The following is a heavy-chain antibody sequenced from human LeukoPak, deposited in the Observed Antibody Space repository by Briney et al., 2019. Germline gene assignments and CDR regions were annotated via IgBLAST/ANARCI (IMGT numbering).Heavy chain of an antibody. Sequence: ASVKVSCKASGYSFTTYDINWVRQATGQGLEWMGWVNPNSGNTRYAQKFQGRVTMTRNTSISTAYMELSSLRSEDTAVYYCARDRWSSSSSEGVFDIWGQGTMVTVSS. CDR1: GYSFTTYD. CDR3: ARDRWSSSSSEGVFDI. V-gene: IGHV1-8*01. J-gene: IGHJ3*02. D-gene: IGHD6-6*01. CDR2: VNPNSGNT.